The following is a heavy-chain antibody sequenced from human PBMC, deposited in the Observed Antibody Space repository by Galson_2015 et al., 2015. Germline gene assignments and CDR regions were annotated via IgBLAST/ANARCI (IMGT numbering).Heavy chain of an antibody. CDR2: ISYDGANK. J-gene: IGHJ4*02. V-gene: IGHV3-30-3*01. Sequence: SLRLSCAASGFTFSTYAMHWVRQAPGKGLEWVAFISYDGANKYYTDSVKTRFTISRDSSKGTLYLQMNGLRAEDTAVYYCASPWSRSGGSYIDYWGQGTLVTVSS. CDR3: ASPWSRSGGSYIDY. CDR1: GFTFSTYA. D-gene: IGHD2-15*01.